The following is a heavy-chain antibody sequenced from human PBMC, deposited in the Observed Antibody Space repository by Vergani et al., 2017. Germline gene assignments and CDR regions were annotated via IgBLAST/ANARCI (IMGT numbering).Heavy chain of an antibody. Sequence: QVQLVESGGGLVKPGGSLRLSCAASGFTFSDYYMSWIRQAPGKGLEWVSYISSSSSYTNYADSVKGRFTISRDNSKNTLYLQMNSLRAEDTAVYYCASLPPYGSGSYFDYWGQGTLVTVSS. CDR3: ASLPPYGSGSYFDY. CDR2: ISSSSSYT. J-gene: IGHJ4*02. D-gene: IGHD3-10*01. V-gene: IGHV3-11*06. CDR1: GFTFSDYY.